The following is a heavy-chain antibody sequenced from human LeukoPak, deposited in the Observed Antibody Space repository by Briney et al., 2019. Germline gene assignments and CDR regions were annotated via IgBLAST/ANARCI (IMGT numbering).Heavy chain of an antibody. D-gene: IGHD6-19*01. CDR3: ARVARRVAVAGTLDY. V-gene: IGHV4-39*07. CDR2: IYYSGST. J-gene: IGHJ4*02. CDR1: GGSISSSYYY. Sequence: SETLSLTCTVSGGSISSSYYYWGWIRQPPGKGLEWIGSIYYSGSTYYNPSPKSRVTISVDTSKNQFSLKLRSVTAADTAVYYCARVARRVAVAGTLDYWGQGTLVTVSS.